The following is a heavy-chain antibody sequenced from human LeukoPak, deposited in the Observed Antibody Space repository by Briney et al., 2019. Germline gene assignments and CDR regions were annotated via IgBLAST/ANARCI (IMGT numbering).Heavy chain of an antibody. J-gene: IGHJ6*03. CDR3: ARLRGGRSYYYYYYMDV. CDR2: IFYSGST. V-gene: IGHV4-39*07. CDR1: SGSISTSNYY. Sequence: SETLSLTCTVSSGSISTSNYYWGWVRQPPGKALEWIGNIFYSGSTYYSPSLKSRVTISLDTSRNQFSLKLSSVTAADTAVYYCARLRGGRSYYYYYYMDVWGKGTTVTISS.